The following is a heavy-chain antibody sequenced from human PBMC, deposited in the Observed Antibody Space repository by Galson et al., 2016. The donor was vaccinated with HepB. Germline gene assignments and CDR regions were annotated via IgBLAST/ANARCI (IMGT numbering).Heavy chain of an antibody. D-gene: IGHD4-11*01. CDR1: GYTFTSYY. CDR3: ARDFSYSKYYYYYGMDV. V-gene: IGHV1-46*01. CDR2: ISPSGGST. Sequence: SVKVSCKASGYTFTSYYMHWVRQAPGQGLEWMGIISPSGGSTSYAQKFQGRVTMTRDTSTSTVYMELSSLRSEDTAVYYCARDFSYSKYYYYYGMDVWGQGTLVTVSS. J-gene: IGHJ6*02.